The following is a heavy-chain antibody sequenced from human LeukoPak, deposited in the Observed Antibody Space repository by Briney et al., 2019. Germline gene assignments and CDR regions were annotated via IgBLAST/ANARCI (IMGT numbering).Heavy chain of an antibody. J-gene: IGHJ4*02. CDR3: ASEKRRGY. Sequence: PGGSVRLLCEVSGFTLSRHSVNWVRQAPGKGLEWVSYISSGSGTIYYADSVKGRFTIARDDAKNSLYLQMSSLRDEDTAVYYCASEKRRGYWGQGTLVTVSS. CDR1: GFTLSRHS. CDR2: ISSGSGTI. V-gene: IGHV3-48*02.